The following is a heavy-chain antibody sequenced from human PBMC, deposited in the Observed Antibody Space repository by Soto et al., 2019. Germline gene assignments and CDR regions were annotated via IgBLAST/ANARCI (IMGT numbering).Heavy chain of an antibody. D-gene: IGHD6-6*01. J-gene: IGHJ6*02. CDR3: ARDFEAARSPVAWRTEYYYYCYGMDV. Sequence: GGSLRLSCAASGFTFSSYAMHWVRQAPGKGLEWVAVISYDGSNKYYADSVKGRFTISRENSKNTLYLQMNSLRAEDTAVDYCARDFEAARSPVAWRTEYYYYCYGMDVWGQGTTVTVSS. CDR1: GFTFSSYA. V-gene: IGHV3-30-3*01. CDR2: ISYDGSNK.